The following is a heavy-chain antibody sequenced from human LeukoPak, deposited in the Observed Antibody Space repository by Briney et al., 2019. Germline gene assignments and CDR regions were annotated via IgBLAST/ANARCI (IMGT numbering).Heavy chain of an antibody. D-gene: IGHD1-14*01. V-gene: IGHV1-18*01. CDR3: VREDWGSGTIIDY. CDR1: GYTLSSYH. Sequence: ASVKVSCKASGYTLSSYHISWVRQAPGQGLEWMGWINGYTGDTIYAQRFQGRVTMTTDTSMSTAYMELRSLRFDDTAVYYCVREDWGSGTIIDYWGQGTLVTVSS. CDR2: INGYTGDT. J-gene: IGHJ4*02.